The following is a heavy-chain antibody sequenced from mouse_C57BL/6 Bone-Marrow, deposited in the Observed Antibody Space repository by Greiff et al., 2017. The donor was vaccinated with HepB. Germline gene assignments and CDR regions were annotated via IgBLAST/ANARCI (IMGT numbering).Heavy chain of an antibody. V-gene: IGHV6-3*01. CDR1: GFTFSNYW. J-gene: IGHJ3*01. Sequence: EVKVEESGGGLVQPGGSMKLSCVASGFTFSNYWMNWVRQSPEKGLEWVAQIRLKSDNYATHYAESVKGRFTISRDDSKSSVYLQMNNLRAEDTGIYYCTAGLLPLAYWGQGTLVTVSA. D-gene: IGHD2-3*01. CDR3: TAGLLPLAY. CDR2: IRLKSDNYAT.